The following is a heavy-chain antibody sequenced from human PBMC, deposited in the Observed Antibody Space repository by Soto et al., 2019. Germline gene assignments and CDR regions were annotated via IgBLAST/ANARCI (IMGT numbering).Heavy chain of an antibody. V-gene: IGHV1-18*01. J-gene: IGHJ3*02. D-gene: IGHD6-25*01. CDR2: ISAYNGNT. CDR3: ARDRGRLPYDAFDI. CDR1: GYTITSYG. Sequence: QVQLVQSGAEVKKPGASVKVSCKASGYTITSYGISWVRHAPGQGLEWMGWISAYNGNTNYAQKLQGRVTMTTDTSTRTAYMELRSLRSDDTAVYYCARDRGRLPYDAFDIWGQGTMVTVSS.